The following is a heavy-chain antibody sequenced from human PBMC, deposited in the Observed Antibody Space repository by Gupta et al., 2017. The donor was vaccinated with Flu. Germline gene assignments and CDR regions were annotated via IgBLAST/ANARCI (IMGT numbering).Heavy chain of an antibody. J-gene: IGHJ2*01. D-gene: IGHD1-1*01. V-gene: IGHV4-4*07. CDR2: VSASGTT. Sequence: QVQLQESGPGLVKPSETLSLTCTVSGDSISGYYWTWIRQSAGKGLEWVGRVSASGTTLYNPTFKNRVTISVDTSKNQFSLRLTSVTAADTAVYYCAKVGSTIHWYFDPWGRGTLVTVSS. CDR3: AKVGSTIHWYFDP. CDR1: GDSISGYY.